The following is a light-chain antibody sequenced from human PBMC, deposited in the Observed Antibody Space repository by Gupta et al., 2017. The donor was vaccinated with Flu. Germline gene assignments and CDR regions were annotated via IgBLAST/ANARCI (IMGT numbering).Light chain of an antibody. J-gene: IGLJ1*01. CDR1: KY. CDR2: DGN. CDR3: QAWDGGIGV. Sequence: KYAYEEEQGASQCQMMIRYDGNVQAEGIPERFSGSSSGDTATLTISRPQSWDEADYYCQAWDGGIGVFGSGTKVTVL. V-gene: IGLV3-1*01.